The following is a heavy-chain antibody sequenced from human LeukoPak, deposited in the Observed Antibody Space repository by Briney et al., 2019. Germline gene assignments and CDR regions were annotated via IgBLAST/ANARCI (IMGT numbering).Heavy chain of an antibody. CDR2: ISGDGHST. CDR1: GFIFSTSS. V-gene: IGHV3-64D*06. CDR3: AKAGPGYCSSSSCYNFDY. Sequence: GSLRLSCSASGFIFSTSSIHWVRQAPGKGLEHVSAISGDGHSTYYADSVKGRFTISRDNSKNTLYLQMSSLRPEDTAVYYCAKAGPGYCSSSSCYNFDYWGQGTLVTVSS. D-gene: IGHD2-2*03. J-gene: IGHJ4*02.